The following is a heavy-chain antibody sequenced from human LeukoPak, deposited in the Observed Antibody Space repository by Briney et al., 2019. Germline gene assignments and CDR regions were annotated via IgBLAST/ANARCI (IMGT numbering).Heavy chain of an antibody. D-gene: IGHD2-2*01. J-gene: IGHJ4*02. V-gene: IGHV3-23*01. CDR1: GFTFSSYA. CDR2: ISGSGGST. Sequence: GGSLRLSCAASGFTFSSYAMSWVRQAPGKRLEWVSAISGSGGSTYYADSVKGWFTISRDNSKNTLYLQMNSLRAEDTAVYYCARDGETGYCSSTSCPLAYWGQGTLVTVSS. CDR3: ARDGETGYCSSTSCPLAY.